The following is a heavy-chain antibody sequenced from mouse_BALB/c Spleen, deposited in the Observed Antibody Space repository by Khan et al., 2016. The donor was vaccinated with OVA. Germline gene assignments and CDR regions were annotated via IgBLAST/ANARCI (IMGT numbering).Heavy chain of an antibody. CDR1: GFSLSTSGLG. V-gene: IGHV8-12*01. J-gene: IGHJ3*01. D-gene: IGHD2-4*01. CDR2: IYWDDAK. CDR3: ARSLYDYDPWFAY. Sequence: QVTLKESGPGILQPSQTLSLTCSFSGFSLSTSGLGVSWIRQPSGQGLEWLAHIYWDDAKCYNPSLKTRLTISKDTSRNQVFLKITSVETADTATYDCARSLYDYDPWFAYWGQGTLVTVSA.